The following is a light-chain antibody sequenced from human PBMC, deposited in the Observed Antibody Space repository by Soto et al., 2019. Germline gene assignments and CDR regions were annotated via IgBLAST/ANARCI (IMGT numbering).Light chain of an antibody. J-gene: IGKJ2*01. CDR2: KAS. CDR3: QQYNTYPYT. Sequence: DIKMTQSPSTLSASVGDRVTITCRASQSISSWLAWYQQKPGKAPKLLIYKASSSQSGVPSRCSGSGSGTEFTLTISSLQPDDFATYYCQQYNTYPYTFGQGTKLEIK. CDR1: QSISSW. V-gene: IGKV1-5*03.